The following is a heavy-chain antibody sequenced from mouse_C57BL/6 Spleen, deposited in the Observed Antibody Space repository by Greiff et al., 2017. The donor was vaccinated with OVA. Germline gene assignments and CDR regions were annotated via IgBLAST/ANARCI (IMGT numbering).Heavy chain of an antibody. J-gene: IGHJ3*01. Sequence: EVQLQQSGAELVRPGASVKLSCTASGFNIKDDYMHWVKQRPEQGLEWIGWIDPENGDTEYASKFQGKATITADTSSNPAYLQLSNLTTEDTAVYYCTTFDYDDGFAYWGQGTLVTVSA. CDR3: TTFDYDDGFAY. CDR1: GFNIKDDY. D-gene: IGHD2-4*01. V-gene: IGHV14-4*01. CDR2: IDPENGDT.